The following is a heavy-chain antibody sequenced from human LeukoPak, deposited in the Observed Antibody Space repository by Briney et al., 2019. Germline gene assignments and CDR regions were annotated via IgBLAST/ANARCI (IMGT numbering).Heavy chain of an antibody. Sequence: ASVKVSCKASGFTFIGHYIHWVRHAPGQGLEWMGWINPNNGGTNSAQKFQGRVTLTRDTSMSTAYMELSRLRSDDAAVYYCARSMAGTFDYWGQGTLVTVSS. J-gene: IGHJ4*02. CDR3: ARSMAGTFDY. CDR2: INPNNGGT. D-gene: IGHD6-19*01. CDR1: GFTFIGHY. V-gene: IGHV1-2*02.